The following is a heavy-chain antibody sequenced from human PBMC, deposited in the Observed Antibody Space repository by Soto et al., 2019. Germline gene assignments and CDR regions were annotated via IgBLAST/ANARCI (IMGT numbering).Heavy chain of an antibody. Sequence: GASVKVSCKASGYTFTGYYMHWVRQAPGQGLEWMGWINPNSGGTNYAQKFQGWVTMTRDTSISTAYMELSRLRSDDTAVYYCARDLGRSSTSCPGNAFDIWGQGTMVTVSS. J-gene: IGHJ3*02. CDR2: INPNSGGT. D-gene: IGHD2-2*01. CDR1: GYTFTGYY. V-gene: IGHV1-2*04. CDR3: ARDLGRSSTSCPGNAFDI.